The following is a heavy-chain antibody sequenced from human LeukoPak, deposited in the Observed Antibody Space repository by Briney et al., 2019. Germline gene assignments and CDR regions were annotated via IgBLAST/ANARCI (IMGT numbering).Heavy chain of an antibody. CDR1: GFIVSSKY. CDR2: IYSGGST. Sequence: GGLRLSCTASGFIVSSKYMSWVRQAPGKGLQWVSVIYSGGSTFYADSVKGRFTISRDNSKNTLYLQMNSLRAEDTAVYYCARGLPGAVALDYWGQGTLVTVPS. CDR3: ARGLPGAVALDY. V-gene: IGHV3-66*01. J-gene: IGHJ4*02. D-gene: IGHD6-19*01.